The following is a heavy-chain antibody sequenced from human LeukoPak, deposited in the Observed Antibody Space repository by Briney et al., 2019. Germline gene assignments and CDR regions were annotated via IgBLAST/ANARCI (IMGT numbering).Heavy chain of an antibody. Sequence: GGSLRLSCAASGFTFSSYAMSWVRQAPGKGLEWVSAIGGSGGSTYYADSVKGRFTISRDNSKNTLYLQMNSLRAEDTAVYYCAKYSGSYYFFDYWGQGTLVTVSS. CDR2: IGGSGGST. CDR3: AKYSGSYYFFDY. V-gene: IGHV3-23*01. J-gene: IGHJ4*02. CDR1: GFTFSSYA. D-gene: IGHD1-26*01.